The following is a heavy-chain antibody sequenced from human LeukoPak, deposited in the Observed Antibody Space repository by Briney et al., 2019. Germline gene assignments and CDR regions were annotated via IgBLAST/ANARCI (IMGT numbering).Heavy chain of an antibody. D-gene: IGHD3-22*01. CDR3: ARSDYYEGVKIDY. CDR2: ISSSSSTI. Sequence: GGSLRLSCAASGFTFSSYSMNWVRQAPGKGLEWVSYISSSSSTIYYADSVKGRFTISSDNAKNSLYLQMNSLRDEDTAVYYCARSDYYEGVKIDYWGQGTLVTVSS. CDR1: GFTFSSYS. J-gene: IGHJ4*02. V-gene: IGHV3-48*02.